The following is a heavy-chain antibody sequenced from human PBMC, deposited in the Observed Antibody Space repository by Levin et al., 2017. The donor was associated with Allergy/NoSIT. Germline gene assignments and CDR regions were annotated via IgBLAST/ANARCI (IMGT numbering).Heavy chain of an antibody. V-gene: IGHV3-69-1*01. CDR3: ARDQRSVDWLSPNDAFDI. D-gene: IGHD3-9*01. J-gene: IGHJ3*02. Sequence: GGSLRLSCAASGFTFSGYTMIWVRQAPRKGLEWVSSISSSSSTYYADSLKGRFTISRDNAKNSLYLQMNSLRAEDTAVYYCARDQRSVDWLSPNDAFDIWGQGTMVTVSS. CDR2: ISSSSST. CDR1: GFTFSGYT.